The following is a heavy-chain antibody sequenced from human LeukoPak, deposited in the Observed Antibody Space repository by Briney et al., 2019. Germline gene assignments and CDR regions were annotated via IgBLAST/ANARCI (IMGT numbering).Heavy chain of an antibody. J-gene: IGHJ1*01. CDR1: GGSISSGGYY. CDR2: IYYSGST. Sequence: SETLSLTCTVSGGSISSGGYYWSWIRQHPGMGLGWIGYIYYSGSTYYNPSLKSRVTISVDTSKNQFSLKLSSVTAADTAVYYCAIRYCSSTSCPAHFQHWGQGTLVTVSS. CDR3: AIRYCSSTSCPAHFQH. D-gene: IGHD2-2*01. V-gene: IGHV4-31*03.